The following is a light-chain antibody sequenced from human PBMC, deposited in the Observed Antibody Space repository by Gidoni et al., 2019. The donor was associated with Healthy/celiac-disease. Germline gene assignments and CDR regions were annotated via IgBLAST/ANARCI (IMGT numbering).Light chain of an antibody. J-gene: IGLJ3*02. V-gene: IGLV3-21*04. CDR3: QVWDSSSDHRGV. CDR2: YDS. CDR1: NIGSKL. Sequence: SYVLPQPPSVSVAPGKTARITCGGSNIGSKLVHWYQQKPGQAPVLVIYYDSDRPSGIPERFSGSNSGNTATLTISRVEAGDEADYSCQVWDSSSDHRGVFGGGTKLTVL.